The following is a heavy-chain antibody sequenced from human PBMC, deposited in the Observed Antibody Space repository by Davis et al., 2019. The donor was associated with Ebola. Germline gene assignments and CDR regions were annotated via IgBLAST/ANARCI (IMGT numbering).Heavy chain of an antibody. CDR1: GFTFSSYW. D-gene: IGHD3-22*01. Sequence: GESLKISCAASGFTFSSYWMSWVRQAPGKGLEWVANIKQDGSEKYYVDSVKGRFTISRDNAKNSLYLQMNSLRAEDTAVYYCARYDSSGYYPQYYFDYWGQGTLVTVSS. V-gene: IGHV3-7*01. CDR2: IKQDGSEK. CDR3: ARYDSSGYYPQYYFDY. J-gene: IGHJ4*02.